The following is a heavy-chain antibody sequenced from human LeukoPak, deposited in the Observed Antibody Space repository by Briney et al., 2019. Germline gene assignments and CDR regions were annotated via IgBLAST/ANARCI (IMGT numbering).Heavy chain of an antibody. CDR2: IYYSGST. D-gene: IGHD3-10*01. V-gene: IGHV4-59*01. CDR1: GGSFSGYY. J-gene: IGHJ5*02. CDR3: ARVVLLWFGESLSAIWFDP. Sequence: PSETLSLTCAVYGGSFSGYYWSWIRQPPGKGLEWIGYIYYSGSTNYNPSLKSRVTISVDTSKNQFSLKLSSVTAADTAVYYCARVVLLWFGESLSAIWFDPGGQGTLVTVSS.